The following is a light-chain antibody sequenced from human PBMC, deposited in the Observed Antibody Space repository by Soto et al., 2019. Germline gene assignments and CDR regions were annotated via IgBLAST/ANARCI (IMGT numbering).Light chain of an antibody. Sequence: ETVLTQSPGTLSLSPGERATLSCRASQSVSSSYLAWYQQKPGQAPSLLIYGASSRATGIPDRFSGSGSGTDFTLTISRLEPEDFAVYYCQEYGRGFGGGTKVDIK. V-gene: IGKV3-20*01. CDR1: QSVSSSY. J-gene: IGKJ4*01. CDR2: GAS. CDR3: QEYGRG.